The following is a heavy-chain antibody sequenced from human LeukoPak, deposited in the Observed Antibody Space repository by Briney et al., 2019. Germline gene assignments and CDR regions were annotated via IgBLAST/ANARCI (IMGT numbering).Heavy chain of an antibody. CDR3: AKGGSSSLSMVDY. V-gene: IGHV3-33*06. Sequence: GGSLRLSCAASGFTFSSYGMHWVRQAPGKGLEWVAVIWYDGSNKYYADSVKGRFTISRDNSKNTLYLQMNSLRAEDTAVYYCAKGGSSSLSMVDYWGQGTLATVSS. D-gene: IGHD6-6*01. J-gene: IGHJ4*02. CDR1: GFTFSSYG. CDR2: IWYDGSNK.